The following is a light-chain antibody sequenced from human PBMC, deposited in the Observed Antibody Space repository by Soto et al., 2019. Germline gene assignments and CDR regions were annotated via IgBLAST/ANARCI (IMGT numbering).Light chain of an antibody. V-gene: IGKV3-15*01. CDR3: QQNNKWPPIT. Sequence: EIVMTQSPATLSVSPGERATRSCRASQSISSNLAWYQQKPGQAPRLLIYGASTRATGVPARFSGSGSGTEFPLTISSLKSDDFALYYCQQNNKWPPITFGQGARLEI. CDR2: GAS. J-gene: IGKJ5*01. CDR1: QSISSN.